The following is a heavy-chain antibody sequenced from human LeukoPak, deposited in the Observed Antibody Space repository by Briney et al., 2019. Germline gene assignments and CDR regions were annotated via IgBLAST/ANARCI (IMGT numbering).Heavy chain of an antibody. V-gene: IGHV1-46*01. CDR3: ARGGEDIVVVPAAILDY. J-gene: IGHJ4*02. CDR2: INPSGGST. CDR1: GYTFTSCY. Sequence: GASVKVSCKASGYTFTSCYMHWVRQAPGQGLEWMGIINPSGGSTSYAQKFQGRVTMTRDTSTSTVYMELSSLRSEDTAVYYCARGGEDIVVVPAAILDYWGQGTLVTVSS. D-gene: IGHD2-2*01.